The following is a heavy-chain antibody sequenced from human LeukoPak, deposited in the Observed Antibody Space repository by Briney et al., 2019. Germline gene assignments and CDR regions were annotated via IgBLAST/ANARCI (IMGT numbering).Heavy chain of an antibody. D-gene: IGHD5-18*01. Sequence: HTGGSLRLSCAASGFTFSTHAMSWARQALGKGLEWVSGISGSGGSTYYADSVKGRFTISRDNSKNTLYLQMKSLRAEDTAVYYCAKDRAGTAMVNDAFDIWGQGTMVTVSS. V-gene: IGHV3-23*01. CDR3: AKDRAGTAMVNDAFDI. CDR1: GFTFSTHA. CDR2: ISGSGGST. J-gene: IGHJ3*02.